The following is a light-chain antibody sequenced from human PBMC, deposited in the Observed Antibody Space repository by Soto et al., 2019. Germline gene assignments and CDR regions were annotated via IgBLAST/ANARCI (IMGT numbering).Light chain of an antibody. CDR3: SSYTSSSTPV. J-gene: IGLJ2*01. CDR2: EVS. V-gene: IGLV2-14*01. Sequence: QSALTQPASVSGSPGQSITISCTGTSSDIGGYNYVSWYQQHPGKAPKLMIYEVSSRPSGVSNRFSGSKSGNTASLTISGLQAEDEADYYCSSYTSSSTPVFGGGTQLTVL. CDR1: SSDIGGYNY.